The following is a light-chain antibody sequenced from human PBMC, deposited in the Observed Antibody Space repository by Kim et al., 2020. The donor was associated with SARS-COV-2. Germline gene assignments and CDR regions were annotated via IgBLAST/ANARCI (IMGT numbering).Light chain of an antibody. Sequence: SYELTQPPSVSVSPGQTASITCSGDKLGDKYACWYQQKPGQSPVLVIYQDNKRPSGIPERFSGSNSGNTATLTISGTQAMDEADYFCQAWDGSTAGVFGGGTKLTVL. V-gene: IGLV3-1*01. CDR3: QAWDGSTAGV. J-gene: IGLJ3*02. CDR1: KLGDKY. CDR2: QDN.